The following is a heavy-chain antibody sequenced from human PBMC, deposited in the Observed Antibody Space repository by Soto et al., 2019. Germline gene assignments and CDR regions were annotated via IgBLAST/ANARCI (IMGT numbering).Heavy chain of an antibody. J-gene: IGHJ3*01. CDR1: GFTFSAYD. CDR3: TKRRSARPGFDAFDL. CDR2: ISGDSGSS. Sequence: GGSLRLSCAASGFTFSAYDMHWVRQLPGKGLEWVAGISGDSGSSGYADSVRGRFTVSRDNAKNSLFLQMSSLSPEDTALYYCTKRRSARPGFDAFDLWGQGTMVTVSS. V-gene: IGHV3-9*01.